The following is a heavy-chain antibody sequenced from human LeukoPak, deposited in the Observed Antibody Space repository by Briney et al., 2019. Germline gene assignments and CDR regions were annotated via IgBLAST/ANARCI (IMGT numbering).Heavy chain of an antibody. J-gene: IGHJ6*03. CDR1: GFTFDDYG. D-gene: IGHD3-9*01. V-gene: IGHV3-20*04. CDR2: INWNGGSI. Sequence: SGGSLRLSCAASGFTFDDYGMSWVRQAPGKGLEWVSGINWNGGSIGYADSVKGRFTISRDNAKNSLYLQMNSLRAEDTALYYCARGGRYYDILTGYYSYYYYYYMDVWGKGTTVTVSS. CDR3: ARGGRYYDILTGYYSYYYYYYMDV.